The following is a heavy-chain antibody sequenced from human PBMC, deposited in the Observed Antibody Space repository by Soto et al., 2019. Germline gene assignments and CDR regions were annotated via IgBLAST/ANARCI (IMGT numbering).Heavy chain of an antibody. CDR1: AYTFTSYA. V-gene: IGHV1-18*01. CDR2: ISSYNGKT. CDR3: ARDGVDDIRWAYVDS. D-gene: IGHD3-22*01. Sequence: QVQLVQSGAEVRKPGASVKVSCKASAYTFTSYAITWVRQAPGQGLEWMGWISSYNGKTNYAQKLQGRVTMTTDTSPSTAYMELRSLSSDDTAVYFFARDGVDDIRWAYVDSWGQGTLVTVSS. J-gene: IGHJ4*02.